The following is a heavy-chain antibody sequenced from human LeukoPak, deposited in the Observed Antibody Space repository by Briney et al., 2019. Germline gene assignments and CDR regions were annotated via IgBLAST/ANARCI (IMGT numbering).Heavy chain of an antibody. D-gene: IGHD2-2*01. J-gene: IGHJ4*02. Sequence: GGSLRLSCAASGFTFSSYNMNWVRQAPGKGLEWVSSISSSTSYIYYADSVKGRFTISRDNAKRSLYLQMNSLRAEDTAVYYCARHYCSSTSCFYYFDYWGQGTLVTVSS. V-gene: IGHV3-21*01. CDR1: GFTFSSYN. CDR2: ISSSTSYI. CDR3: ARHYCSSTSCFYYFDY.